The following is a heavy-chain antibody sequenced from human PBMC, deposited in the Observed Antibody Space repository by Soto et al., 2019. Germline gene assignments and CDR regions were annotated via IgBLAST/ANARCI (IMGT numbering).Heavy chain of an antibody. CDR3: ASSNCSGGSCYSSADY. CDR1: GGTFSSYT. CDR2: IIPILGIA. Sequence: SVKVSCKASGGTFSSYTISWVRQAPGQGLEWMGRIIPILGIANYAQKFQGRVTITADKSTSTAYMELSSLRSEDTAVYYCASSNCSGGSCYSSADYWGQGTLVTVSS. V-gene: IGHV1-69*02. D-gene: IGHD2-15*01. J-gene: IGHJ4*02.